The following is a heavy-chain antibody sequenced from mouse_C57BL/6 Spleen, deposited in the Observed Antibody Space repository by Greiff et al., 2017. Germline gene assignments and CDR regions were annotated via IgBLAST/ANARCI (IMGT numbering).Heavy chain of an antibody. D-gene: IGHD1-1*01. CDR3: VYGSGAMDY. J-gene: IGHJ4*01. CDR1: GYTFTSCW. CDR2: IYPGSGST. V-gene: IGHV1-55*01. Sequence: QVHVKQPGAELVKPGASVKMSCKASGYTFTSCWITWVKQRPGQGLEWIGDIYPGSGSTNYNEKFKSKATLTVDTSSSTAYMQLSSLTSEDSAVYYCVYGSGAMDYWGQGTSVTVSS.